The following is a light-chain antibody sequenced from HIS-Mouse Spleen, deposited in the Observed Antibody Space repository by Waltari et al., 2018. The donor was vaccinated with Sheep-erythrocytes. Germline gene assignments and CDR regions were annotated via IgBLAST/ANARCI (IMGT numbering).Light chain of an antibody. V-gene: IGLV3-10*01. CDR2: EDS. CDR1: ALPKKY. CDR3: YSTDSSGNHRV. Sequence: SYELTQPPSVSVSPGQTARITCSGDALPKKYAYWYQQKSGQAPVLVIYEDSKRPSGGPGRFSGSSSGTMATLTISGAQVEDEADYYCYSTDSSGNHRVFGGGTKLTVL. J-gene: IGLJ2*01.